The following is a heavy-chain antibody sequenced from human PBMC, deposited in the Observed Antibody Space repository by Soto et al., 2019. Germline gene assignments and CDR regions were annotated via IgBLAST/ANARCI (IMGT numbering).Heavy chain of an antibody. Sequence: PGGSLRLSCAASGFTFSSHWMHWVRQVPGKGLVWVSRINVDGSTTTNADSVKGRFTISRDNAKNTLYLQMNSLRAEDTAMYYCVRVAQVAPVYDYWGQGTLVTVSS. CDR3: VRVAQVAPVYDY. V-gene: IGHV3-74*01. CDR1: GFTFSSHW. D-gene: IGHD5-12*01. J-gene: IGHJ4*02. CDR2: INVDGSTT.